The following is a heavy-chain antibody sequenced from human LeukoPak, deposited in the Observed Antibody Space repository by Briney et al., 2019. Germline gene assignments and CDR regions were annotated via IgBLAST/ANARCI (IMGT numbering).Heavy chain of an antibody. CDR1: GFTFSSYA. CDR2: ISGSGGST. CDR3: ARFYTVPYYYYGMDV. V-gene: IGHV3-23*01. D-gene: IGHD3-16*01. J-gene: IGHJ6*02. Sequence: PGGSLRLSCAASGFTFSSYAMSWVRQAPGKGLEWVSAISGSGGSTYYADSVKGRFTISRDNSKNTLYLQMNSLRAEDTAVYYCARFYTVPYYYYGMDVWGQGTTVTVSS.